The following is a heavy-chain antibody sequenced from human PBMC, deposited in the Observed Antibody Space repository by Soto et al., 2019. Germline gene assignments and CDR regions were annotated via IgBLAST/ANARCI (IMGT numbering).Heavy chain of an antibody. CDR2: ISGSGGST. D-gene: IGHD3-3*01. V-gene: IGHV3-23*01. J-gene: IGHJ4*02. CDR1: GFTFSSDA. Sequence: EVQLLESGGGLVQPGGSLRLSCAASGFTFSSDAMSWVRQAPGKGLEWVSAISGSGGSTYYADSVKGRFTISRDNSKNTLYLQMNSLRAEDTAVYYCAKFISDFWSGYYTLFDYWGQGTLVTVSS. CDR3: AKFISDFWSGYYTLFDY.